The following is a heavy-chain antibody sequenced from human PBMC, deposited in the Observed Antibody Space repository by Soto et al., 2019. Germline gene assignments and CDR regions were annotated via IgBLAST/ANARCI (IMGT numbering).Heavy chain of an antibody. D-gene: IGHD4-17*01. CDR3: ARAQATVTSSPGFDP. CDR2: IIPIFDIT. J-gene: IGHJ5*02. V-gene: IGHV1-69*17. Sequence: QVQLVQSGAEVKKPGSSVKVSCKASGGTFSNSAINWVRQAPGQGLEWVGGIIPIFDITEYAQKFQGRVTVNAGRATYTAYMDLRNLSSDDTAVYYCARAQATVTSSPGFDPWGQGTLVTVSS. CDR1: GGTFSNSA.